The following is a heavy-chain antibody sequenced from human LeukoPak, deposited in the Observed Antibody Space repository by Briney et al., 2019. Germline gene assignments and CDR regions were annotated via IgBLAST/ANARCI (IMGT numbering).Heavy chain of an antibody. D-gene: IGHD2-15*01. CDR1: GFTFSSYE. CDR2: ISSSGRTF. J-gene: IGHJ4*02. CDR3: VKDNGASHHYLFDD. V-gene: IGHV3-48*03. Sequence: GGSLRLSCAVSGFTFSSYEMNWVRQAPGKGLEWLSYISSSGRTFYYADSVKGRFTISRDNAKNSLYLQMDSLRPEDTALYYCVKDNGASHHYLFDDWGQGTPVTVSS.